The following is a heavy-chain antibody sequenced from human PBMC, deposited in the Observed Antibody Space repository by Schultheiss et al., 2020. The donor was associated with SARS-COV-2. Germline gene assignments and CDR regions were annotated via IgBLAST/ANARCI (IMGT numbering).Heavy chain of an antibody. J-gene: IGHJ4*02. D-gene: IGHD3-10*01. CDR1: GGSISSSSYY. Sequence: SETLSLTCTVSGGSISSSSYYWGWIRQPPGKGLEWIGEINHSGSTNYNPSLKSRVTISVDTPKNQFSLKLSSVTAADTAVYYCARGVGIWFGELSAPWFDYWGQGTLVTVSS. CDR2: INHSGST. V-gene: IGHV4-39*07. CDR3: ARGVGIWFGELSAPWFDY.